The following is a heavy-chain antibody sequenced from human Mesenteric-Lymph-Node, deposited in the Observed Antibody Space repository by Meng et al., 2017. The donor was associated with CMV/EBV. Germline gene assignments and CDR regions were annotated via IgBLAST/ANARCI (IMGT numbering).Heavy chain of an antibody. CDR1: GGSVSSDNYY. D-gene: IGHD2-2*01. CDR3: ARDVRSTRYFDY. Sequence: CTVSGGSVSSDNYYCTWIRQPPGKRPEWIGYVYYSGSTHYNPSLESRVTISVDTSKNQFSLKLTSVTAADTAVYYCARDVRSTRYFDYWGPGTLVTVSS. V-gene: IGHV4-61*01. CDR2: VYYSGST. J-gene: IGHJ4*02.